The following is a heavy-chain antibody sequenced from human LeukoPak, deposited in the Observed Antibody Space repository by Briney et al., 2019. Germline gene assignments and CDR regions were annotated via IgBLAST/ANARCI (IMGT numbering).Heavy chain of an antibody. V-gene: IGHV6-1*01. CDR3: ARRLTQYDCFDP. CDR2: TYYRSTWYN. J-gene: IGHJ5*02. D-gene: IGHD2-2*01. CDR1: GDSVSSNSVT. Sequence: SQSLSLTCAISGDSVSSNSVTWNWIRQSPSRGLEWLGRTYYRSTWYNDYAVSVRGRITVNPDTSKNQFPLHLNSVTPEDTAVYYCARRLTQYDCFDPWGQGILVTVSS.